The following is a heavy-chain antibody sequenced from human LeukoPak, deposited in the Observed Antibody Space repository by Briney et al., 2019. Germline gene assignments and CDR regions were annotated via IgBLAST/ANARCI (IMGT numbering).Heavy chain of an antibody. J-gene: IGHJ4*02. CDR2: INHSGGT. CDR3: ASSGIAVAGTGPHYFDY. V-gene: IGHV4-34*01. D-gene: IGHD6-19*01. CDR1: GGSFSGYY. Sequence: PSETLSLTCAVYGGSFSGYYWSWIRQPPGKGLEWIGEINHSGGTNYKSSLKSRVTISVDTSKNQFSLKLSSMTAADTAVYYCASSGIAVAGTGPHYFDYWGQGALVTVSS.